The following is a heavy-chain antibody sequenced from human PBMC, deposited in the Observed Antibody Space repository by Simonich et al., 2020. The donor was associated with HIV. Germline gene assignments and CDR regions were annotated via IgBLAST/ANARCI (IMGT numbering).Heavy chain of an antibody. D-gene: IGHD3-16*01. V-gene: IGHV3-30*07. CDR2: ISYDGSNK. CDR3: ASGGSISSVWADDY. CDR1: GFTFSSYA. Sequence: QVQLVESGGGVVQPGRSLRLSCAASGFTFSSYAMHWVRQAPGKGLEWVAVISYDGSNKYYADSVKGRFTLSRDNSKHTLYLQMNSLRAEDTAVYYCASGGSISSVWADDYWGQGTLVTVSS. J-gene: IGHJ4*02.